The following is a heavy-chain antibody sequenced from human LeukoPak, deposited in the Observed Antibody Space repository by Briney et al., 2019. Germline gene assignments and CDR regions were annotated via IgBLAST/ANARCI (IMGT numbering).Heavy chain of an antibody. Sequence: GGFLRLSCAASGFTFSGAWMNWVRQAPGKGLEWVGRIKSKRDGGTTDFAAPVKGRFTIARDDSKNTLYLQMNSLKTEDTAVYYCTTDHDSSGYYYAHATWGQGTLVTVSS. J-gene: IGHJ5*02. CDR1: GFTFSGAW. CDR3: TTDHDSSGYYYAHAT. D-gene: IGHD3-22*01. V-gene: IGHV3-15*01. CDR2: IKSKRDGGTT.